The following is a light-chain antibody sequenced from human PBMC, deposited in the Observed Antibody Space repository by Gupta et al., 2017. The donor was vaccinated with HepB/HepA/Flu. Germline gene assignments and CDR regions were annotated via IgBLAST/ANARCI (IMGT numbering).Light chain of an antibody. Sequence: DIVLTQSPHSLAVSLGGTATVNCKASQSRFYIPNNKIYLAWYKQRPRQPPRLLISCGSTRESAVPDRFSGGGSGTEYILTIHNLQTEDVAVYYCQQDYLTPLTFGQGTRVE. CDR2: CGS. J-gene: IGKJ1*01. CDR3: QQDYLTPLT. CDR1: QSRFYIPNNKIY. V-gene: IGKV4-1*01.